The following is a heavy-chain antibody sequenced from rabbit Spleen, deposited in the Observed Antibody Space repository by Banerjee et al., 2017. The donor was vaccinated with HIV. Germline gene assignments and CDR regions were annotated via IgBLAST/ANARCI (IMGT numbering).Heavy chain of an antibody. D-gene: IGHD8-1*01. V-gene: IGHV1S40*01. Sequence: QSLEESGGDLVKPGASLTLTCTASGFSFSSRFYMCWVRQAPGKGLEWIACIDSGSSGSIYYASWAKGRITISKTSSTVTLQMTSLTAADTATYFCARDSGSSFSTYGMDLWGPGTLVTVS. CDR2: IDSGSSGSI. J-gene: IGHJ6*01. CDR3: ARDSGSSFSTYGMDL. CDR1: GFSFSSRFY.